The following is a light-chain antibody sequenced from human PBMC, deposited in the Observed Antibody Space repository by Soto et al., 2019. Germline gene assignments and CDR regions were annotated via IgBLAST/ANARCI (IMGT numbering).Light chain of an antibody. CDR3: QQYNNWPPYT. CDR2: GAS. V-gene: IGKV3-15*01. J-gene: IGKJ2*01. CDR1: ENVRTF. Sequence: TQSPATLSLSPGERATLSCRASENVRTFVDWYQQKPGQAPRLLIYGASTRATGIPARFSGSGSGTEFTLTISSLQSEDFAVYYCQQYNNWPPYTFGQGTKLEIK.